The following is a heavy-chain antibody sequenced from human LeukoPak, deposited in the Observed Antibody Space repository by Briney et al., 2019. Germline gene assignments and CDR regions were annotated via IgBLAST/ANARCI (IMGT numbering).Heavy chain of an antibody. CDR3: AKDGVPGIAAAGTYFDS. V-gene: IGHV3-33*06. CDR1: GFTFSSHG. Sequence: PEGSLRLSXAASGFTFSSHGMHWVRQAPGKGLEWVAIIWYDGSNEYYADFVKGRFTISRDNSKNTFYLQMNSLRAEDTAVYYCAKDGVPGIAAAGTYFDSWGQGTLVTVSS. D-gene: IGHD6-13*01. J-gene: IGHJ4*02. CDR2: IWYDGSNE.